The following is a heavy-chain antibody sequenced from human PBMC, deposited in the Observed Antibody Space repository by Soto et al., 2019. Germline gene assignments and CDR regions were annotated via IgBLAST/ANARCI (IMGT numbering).Heavy chain of an antibody. V-gene: IGHV3-21*01. CDR3: TRDASRDSSARGWYDP. J-gene: IGHJ5*02. CDR1: GFTFRSFT. CDR2: ISSNSAYI. Sequence: GGSLRLSCAASGFTFRSFTMNCVRQAPWKGLEGVSSISSNSAYIYYTDALRGRFTISRDNSKNSLHLQMNSLRAEDTAVYYCTRDASRDSSARGWYDPWGPGTLVTVSS. D-gene: IGHD6-13*01.